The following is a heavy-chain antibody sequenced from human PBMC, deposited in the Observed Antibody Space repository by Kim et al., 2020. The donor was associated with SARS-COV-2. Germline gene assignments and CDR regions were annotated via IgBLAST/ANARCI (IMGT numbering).Heavy chain of an antibody. V-gene: IGHV7-4-1*02. J-gene: IGHJ6*02. CDR2: INTNTGNP. CDR3: ARDFLRYCSSTSCPALGYYYYGMDV. CDR1: GYTFTSYA. D-gene: IGHD2-2*01. Sequence: ASVKVSCKASGYTFTSYAMNWVRQAPGQGLEWMGWINTNTGNPTYAQGFTGRFVFSLDTSVSTAYLQISSLKAEDTAVYYCARDFLRYCSSTSCPALGYYYYGMDVWGQGTTVTVSS.